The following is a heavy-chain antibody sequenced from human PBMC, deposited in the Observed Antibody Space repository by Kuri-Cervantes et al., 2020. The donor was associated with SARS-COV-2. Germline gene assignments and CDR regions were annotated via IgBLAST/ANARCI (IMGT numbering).Heavy chain of an antibody. CDR1: GFTFSSYA. J-gene: IGHJ6*03. Sequence: GESLKISCAASGFTFSSYAMHWVRQAPGKGLEWVAVISYDGSNKYYADSVKGRFTISRDNSKNTLYLQMNSLRAEDTAVYYCARQGYIWGSYRFLSAMNVWGKGTTVTVSS. CDR3: ARQGYIWGSYRFLSAMNV. V-gene: IGHV3-30*01. D-gene: IGHD3-16*02. CDR2: ISYDGSNK.